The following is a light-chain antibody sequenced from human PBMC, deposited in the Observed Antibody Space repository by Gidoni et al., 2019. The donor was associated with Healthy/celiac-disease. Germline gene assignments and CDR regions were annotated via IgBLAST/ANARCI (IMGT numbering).Light chain of an antibody. CDR2: AAS. J-gene: IGKJ3*01. Sequence: DIQLTQSPSFLSVSVGDRVTITCRASQGISSYLAWYQQKPGKAPKLLIYAASTLQGGVPSRFSGSGSGTEFTLTISSLQPEDFATYSCQQLSSSPLTFXPXTKVDIK. CDR3: QQLSSSPLT. CDR1: QGISSY. V-gene: IGKV1-9*01.